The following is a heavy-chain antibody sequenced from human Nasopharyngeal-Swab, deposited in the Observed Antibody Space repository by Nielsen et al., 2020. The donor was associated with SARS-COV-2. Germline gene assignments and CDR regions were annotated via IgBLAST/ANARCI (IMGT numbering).Heavy chain of an antibody. Sequence: SETLSLTCTVSGGSISSYYWTWIRQSPGKGLEWIGYIYYSGSTDYNPSLKGRVTISVDTSKNQFSLKLNSVTAADTAVYYCARRETIVGSFDYWGQGTLVTVSP. CDR2: IYYSGST. J-gene: IGHJ4*02. CDR3: ARRETIVGSFDY. V-gene: IGHV4-59*08. D-gene: IGHD1-26*01. CDR1: GGSISSYY.